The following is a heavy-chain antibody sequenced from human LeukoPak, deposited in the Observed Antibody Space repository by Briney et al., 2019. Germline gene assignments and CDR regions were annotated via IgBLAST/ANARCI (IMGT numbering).Heavy chain of an antibody. Sequence: PSETLSLTCTVSGGSINSGNYYWSWIRQPAGKGLEWIGRIYTSGSTNYNPSLKSRVTISVDTSKNQFSLKLSSVTAADTAVYYCARVKGSRRYNWFDPWGQGTLVTVSS. V-gene: IGHV4-61*02. CDR3: ARVKGSRRYNWFDP. CDR1: GGSINSGNYY. CDR2: IYTSGST. D-gene: IGHD6-13*01. J-gene: IGHJ5*02.